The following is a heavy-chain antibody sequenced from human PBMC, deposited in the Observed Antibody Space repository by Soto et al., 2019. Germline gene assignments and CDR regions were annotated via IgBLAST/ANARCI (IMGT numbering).Heavy chain of an antibody. V-gene: IGHV1-18*01. CDR3: ARDEYYGSGSYYYGMDV. J-gene: IGHJ6*02. Sequence: ASVKVSCKASGYTFTSYGISWVRQAPGQGLEWMGWISAYNGNTNYAQKLQGRVTMTTDTSTSTAYVELRSLRSDDTAVYYCARDEYYGSGSYYYGMDVWGQGTTVTVSS. D-gene: IGHD3-10*01. CDR1: GYTFTSYG. CDR2: ISAYNGNT.